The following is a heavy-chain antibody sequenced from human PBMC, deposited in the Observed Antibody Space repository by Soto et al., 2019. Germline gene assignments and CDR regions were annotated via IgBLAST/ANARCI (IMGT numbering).Heavy chain of an antibody. Sequence: SETLSLTCPVSGGTISSYYWSWIRQPPGKGLEWIGYIYYSGSTYYNPSLKSRVTISVDTSKNQFSLKLSSVTAADTAVYYCARRLYYDSSGFEGGGMDVWGQGTTVTVSS. CDR3: ARRLYYDSSGFEGGGMDV. CDR1: GGTISSYY. CDR2: IYYSGST. V-gene: IGHV4-59*08. D-gene: IGHD3-22*01. J-gene: IGHJ6*02.